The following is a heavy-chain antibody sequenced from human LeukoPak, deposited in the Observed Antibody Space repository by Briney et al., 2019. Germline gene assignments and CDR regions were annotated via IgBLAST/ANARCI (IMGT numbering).Heavy chain of an antibody. CDR2: ISSGGNT. Sequence: GGSLRLSCAASGFTVSNNYMNWVRQAPGKGPEWVSLISSGGNTYYSDSVKGRFTISRDNSKNTLYLQMNSLRAEDTAVYYCAKYSGSYGSGSSFDYWGQGTLVTVSS. V-gene: IGHV3-53*01. CDR3: AKYSGSYGSGSSFDY. CDR1: GFTVSNNY. J-gene: IGHJ4*02. D-gene: IGHD3-10*01.